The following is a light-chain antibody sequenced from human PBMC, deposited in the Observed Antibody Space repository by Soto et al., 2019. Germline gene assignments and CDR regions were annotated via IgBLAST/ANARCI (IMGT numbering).Light chain of an antibody. V-gene: IGLV2-23*01. Sequence: QSALTQPASVSGSPGQSITISCTGTSSNFGSYNLVSWYQQHPGKAPKLMIYEGSKRPPGVSNRFSGSKSGNTASLTISGLQAEDEADYYCCSYAGSRGVVFGGGTKLTVL. CDR2: EGS. CDR1: SSNFGSYNL. J-gene: IGLJ2*01. CDR3: CSYAGSRGVV.